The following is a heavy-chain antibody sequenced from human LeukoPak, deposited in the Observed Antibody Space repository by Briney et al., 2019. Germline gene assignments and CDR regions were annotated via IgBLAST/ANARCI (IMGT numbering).Heavy chain of an antibody. CDR3: ARGQQWLVYMDV. CDR1: GFTFSSYE. D-gene: IGHD6-19*01. CDR2: ISSSGSTI. V-gene: IGHV3-48*03. Sequence: PGGSRRLSCAASGFTFSSYEMNWVRQAPGRGLEWVSYISSSGSTIYYADSVKGRFTISRDNAKNSLYLQMNSLRAEDTAVYYCARGQQWLVYMDVWGKGTTVTISS. J-gene: IGHJ6*03.